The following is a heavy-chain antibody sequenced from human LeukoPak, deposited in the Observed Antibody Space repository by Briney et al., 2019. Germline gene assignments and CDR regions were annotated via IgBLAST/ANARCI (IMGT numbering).Heavy chain of an antibody. D-gene: IGHD5-24*01. J-gene: IGHJ4*02. CDR3: ARTGPGDNYDY. CDR2: ISSSSSYI. Sequence: GGSLRLSCAASGFTSSSYSMNWVRQAPGKGLEWVSSISSSSSYIYYADSVKGRFTISRDNAKNSLYLQMNSLRAEDTAVYYCARTGPGDNYDYWGQGTLVTVSS. V-gene: IGHV3-21*01. CDR1: GFTSSSYS.